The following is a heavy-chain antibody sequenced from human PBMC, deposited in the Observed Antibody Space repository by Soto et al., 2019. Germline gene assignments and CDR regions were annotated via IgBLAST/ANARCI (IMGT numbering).Heavy chain of an antibody. CDR1: GFTFDDYA. CDR2: ISWNSGSI. V-gene: IGHV3-9*01. CDR3: AKDRTSGTYSPYYFDY. D-gene: IGHD3-10*01. J-gene: IGHJ4*02. Sequence: GGSLRLSCAASGFTFDDYAMHWVRQAPGKGLEWVSGISWNSGSIGYADSVKGRFTISRDNAKNSLYLQMNSLRAEDTALYYCAKDRTSGTYSPYYFDYWGQGTLVTVSS.